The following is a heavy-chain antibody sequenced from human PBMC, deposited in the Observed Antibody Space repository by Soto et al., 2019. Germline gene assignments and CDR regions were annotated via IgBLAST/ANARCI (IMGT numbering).Heavy chain of an antibody. CDR3: VRDKYYDFWSGYYTAYQYYGMDV. D-gene: IGHD3-3*01. J-gene: IGHJ6*02. CDR1: GFTYSRYW. Sequence: GGSLRLSCAASGFTYSRYWMHWVRQAPGKGLVWVARINGDGTITTYVDSVKGRFTISRDNARNTLSLQMDSLRAEDTAVYYCVRDKYYDFWSGYYTAYQYYGMDVWGQGTTVTVSS. CDR2: INGDGTIT. V-gene: IGHV3-74*01.